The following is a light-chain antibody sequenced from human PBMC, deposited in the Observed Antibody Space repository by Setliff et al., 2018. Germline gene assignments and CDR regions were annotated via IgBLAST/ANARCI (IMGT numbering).Light chain of an antibody. V-gene: IGLV2-14*03. Sequence: QSALAQPASVSGSPGQSITISRTGTSSDVGAYNYVSWYQRHPGEAPKLLLYDVSNRPSGISNRFSGSKSGSTASLTITGLQAEDEADYFCSSYTSTRTVIFGGGTKVTVL. CDR2: DVS. J-gene: IGLJ2*01. CDR3: SSYTSTRTVI. CDR1: SSDVGAYNY.